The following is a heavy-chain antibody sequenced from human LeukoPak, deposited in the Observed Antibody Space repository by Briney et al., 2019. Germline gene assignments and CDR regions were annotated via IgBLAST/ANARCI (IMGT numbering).Heavy chain of an antibody. CDR2: INPSGGSP. V-gene: IGHV1-46*01. CDR1: GYTFTSYY. J-gene: IGHJ4*02. CDR3: ARVGGGGNSENYFDY. Sequence: ASVKVSCKASGYTFTSYYMHWVRHAPGQGLEWMGIINPSGGSPSYAQKFQGRVTMTRDTSTSTAYMELSSVRSEDTAVYYCARVGGGGNSENYFDYWGQGTLVTVSS. D-gene: IGHD4-23*01.